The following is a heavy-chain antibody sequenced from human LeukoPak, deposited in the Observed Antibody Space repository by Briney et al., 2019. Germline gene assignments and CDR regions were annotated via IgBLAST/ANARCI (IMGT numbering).Heavy chain of an antibody. Sequence: VGSLRLSCAASGFTFSSYSMNWGRQAPGKGLGWVSFISSSSTYIYYADSVKGRFTISRDDAKNSLYLQMSSLRAADTAVYYCARDRVVSGRFGEVASWGQGTLVTVSS. D-gene: IGHD3-10*01. CDR1: GFTFSSYS. J-gene: IGHJ5*01. V-gene: IGHV3-21*01. CDR2: ISSSSTYI. CDR3: ARDRVVSGRFGEVAS.